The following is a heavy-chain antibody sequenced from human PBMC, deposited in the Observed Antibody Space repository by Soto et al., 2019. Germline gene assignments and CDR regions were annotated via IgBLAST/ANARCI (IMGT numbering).Heavy chain of an antibody. D-gene: IGHD3-22*01. Sequence: GASVKVSCKASGYTFTSYAMHWVRQAPGQRLEWMGWINAGNGNTKYSQKFQGRVTITRDTSASTAYMELNSLRAEDTAVYYCARDYYDSSGYSADFDYWGQGTLVTVSS. CDR1: GYTFTSYA. CDR3: ARDYYDSSGYSADFDY. J-gene: IGHJ4*02. V-gene: IGHV1-3*01. CDR2: INAGNGNT.